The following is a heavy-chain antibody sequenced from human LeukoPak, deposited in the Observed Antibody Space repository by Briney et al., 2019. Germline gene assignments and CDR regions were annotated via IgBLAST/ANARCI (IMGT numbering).Heavy chain of an antibody. J-gene: IGHJ5*02. CDR2: FHTRGST. Sequence: PSQTLSLTCTVSRGSISSGNYYWSWIRPPAGKGLEWIGRFHTRGSTNYNPSLKSRVIISVDTSKNQFSLKLNSVTAADTAVYYCARVDGSCSGGSCPSGTWFDPWGQGTLVTVSS. CDR3: ARVDGSCSGGSCPSGTWFDP. V-gene: IGHV4-61*02. CDR1: RGSISSGNYY. D-gene: IGHD2-15*01.